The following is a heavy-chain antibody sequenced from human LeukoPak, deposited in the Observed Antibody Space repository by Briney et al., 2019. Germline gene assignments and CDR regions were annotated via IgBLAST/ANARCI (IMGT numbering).Heavy chain of an antibody. V-gene: IGHV3-20*04. CDR1: GFNFDDYG. Sequence: PGGSLRLSCAASGFNFDDYGMTWVRQTPGKGLEWVAGVNSNGRSAGYAAAVRGRFTISRDNYKNSLYLDMGSLRLEDTAFYYCTRGYSTRHFPFDSWGQGTLVTVSS. D-gene: IGHD2-2*01. CDR2: VNSNGRSA. J-gene: IGHJ4*02. CDR3: TRGYSTRHFPFDS.